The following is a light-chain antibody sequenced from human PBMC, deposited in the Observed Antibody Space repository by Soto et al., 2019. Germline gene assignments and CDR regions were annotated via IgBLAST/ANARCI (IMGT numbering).Light chain of an antibody. V-gene: IGLV1-44*01. J-gene: IGLJ1*01. Sequence: QSVLTQPASASGTPGQRVTISCSTPSSNLGDNTVNWYQQVPGAAPKLLIYSYDQRPSRVPDRFSGSKSGTSSSLAISWLQSEDEADYYCAAWDVSLDAYVFGTGTKLTVL. CDR3: AAWDVSLDAYV. CDR1: SSNLGDNT. CDR2: SYD.